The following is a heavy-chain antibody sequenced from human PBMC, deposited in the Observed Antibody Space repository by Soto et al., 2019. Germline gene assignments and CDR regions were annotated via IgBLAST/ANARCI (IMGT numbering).Heavy chain of an antibody. CDR3: ARATAPVLQSSEWSTIVPRNFDL. CDR1: GGSFSPYY. Sequence: QVQLQQWGAGLLKPSETLSLTCAVYGGSFSPYYWSWIRQPRGKGLEWIGEVNHSGSSTSNPSLKSRGSMSLDTSTNQFSLKLSSVTAAHTAVYYCARATAPVLQSSEWSTIVPRNFDLWGQGTLITVSS. D-gene: IGHD3-3*01. CDR2: VNHSGSS. J-gene: IGHJ4*02. V-gene: IGHV4-34*02.